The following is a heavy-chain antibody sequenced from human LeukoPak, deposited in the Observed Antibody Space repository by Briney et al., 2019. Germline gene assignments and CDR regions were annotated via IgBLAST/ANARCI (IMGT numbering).Heavy chain of an antibody. CDR1: GFTFSSYW. Sequence: GSLRLSCAASGFTFSSYWMSWVRQAPGKGLEWVANIRQDGGETYYGDSVKGRFIISRNNAKNSLFLQMNRLRAEDTAVYYCATYSSLNTREFQYWGQGTLVTVSP. J-gene: IGHJ1*01. V-gene: IGHV3-7*01. CDR2: IRQDGGET. CDR3: ATYSSLNTREFQY. D-gene: IGHD3-22*01.